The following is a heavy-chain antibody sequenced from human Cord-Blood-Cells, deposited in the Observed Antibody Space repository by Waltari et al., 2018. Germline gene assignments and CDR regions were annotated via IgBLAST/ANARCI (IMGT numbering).Heavy chain of an antibody. V-gene: IGHV4-59*01. CDR2: TYYSGST. Sequence: QVQLQGSGPGLVKPSETLSLTCTVPVGAISSYYWRWLRQPPGKGLEWFGDTYYSGSTNYSPSLMSRATISLATSTNPFSLKLSSVTAADTAVYYRARQGSSYGDYDYWGQGTLVTVSS. CDR1: VGAISSYY. CDR3: ARQGSSYGDYDY. J-gene: IGHJ4*02. D-gene: IGHD4-17*01.